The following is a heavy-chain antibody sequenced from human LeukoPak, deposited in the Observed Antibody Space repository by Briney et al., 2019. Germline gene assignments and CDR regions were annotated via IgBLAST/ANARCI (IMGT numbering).Heavy chain of an antibody. Sequence: GALRLSSAASGFTFSSFAMSWVPQAPGQGLEWGSAVCGSGGSAYYAGSVKGRFTISRDNSKNTLYLQMNSLRAEDTAVYYCAKGGTVTAFDYWGQGSLVTVSS. CDR3: AKGGTVTAFDY. J-gene: IGHJ4*02. CDR2: VCGSGGSA. CDR1: GFTFSSFA. D-gene: IGHD2-21*02. V-gene: IGHV3-23*01.